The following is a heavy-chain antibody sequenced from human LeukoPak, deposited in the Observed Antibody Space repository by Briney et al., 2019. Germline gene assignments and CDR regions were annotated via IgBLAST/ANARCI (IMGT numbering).Heavy chain of an antibody. CDR1: GFTFSGSS. D-gene: IGHD5-24*01. CDR3: TRPPRNDYNDAFDI. Sequence: GGSLRPSCAASGFTFSGSSMHWVRQASGKGLEWVGRIRSKAHSYATAYAASVKGRFTISRDDSKNTAYLQMNSLKSDDTAVYYCTRPPRNDYNDAFDIWGQGTMVTVSS. J-gene: IGHJ3*02. CDR2: IRSKAHSYAT. V-gene: IGHV3-73*01.